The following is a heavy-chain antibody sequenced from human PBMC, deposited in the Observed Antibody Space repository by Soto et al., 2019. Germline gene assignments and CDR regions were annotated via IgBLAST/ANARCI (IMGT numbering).Heavy chain of an antibody. CDR1: GFTFRSHC. V-gene: IGHV3-7*05. CDR2: IKQDESER. Sequence: GGSLRLSCAASGFTFRSHCMSWVRQAPGKGLEWVANIKQDESERYYLDSVKGRFTISRDNAKNSLYLQMNSLRAEDTAVYYCARRTPGSTNTYYGFDTCGQGAMITVPS. D-gene: IGHD1-26*01. J-gene: IGHJ3*02. CDR3: ARRTPGSTNTYYGFDT.